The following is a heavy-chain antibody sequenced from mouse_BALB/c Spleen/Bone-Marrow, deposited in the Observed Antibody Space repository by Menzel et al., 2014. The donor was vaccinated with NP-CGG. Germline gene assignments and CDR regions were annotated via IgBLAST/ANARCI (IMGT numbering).Heavy chain of an antibody. V-gene: IGHV5-6*01. D-gene: IGHD1-1*01. CDR1: RFTFSHYG. J-gene: IGHJ4*01. Sequence: EVQGVESGGDLVKPGGSLKLPCAASRFTFSHYGMSWVRQTPDKRLEWVATIGSGGTYIYYSDSVKGRFTISRDNAKNILYLQMSSLKSEDTAMYYCARHLLLRSSNTMDYWGQGTSVTVSS. CDR3: ARHLLLRSSNTMDY. CDR2: IGSGGTYI.